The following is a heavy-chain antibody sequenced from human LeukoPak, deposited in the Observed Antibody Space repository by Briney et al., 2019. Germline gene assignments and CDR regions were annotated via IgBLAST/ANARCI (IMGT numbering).Heavy chain of an antibody. CDR1: GFTFSSYS. CDR3: AELGITMIGGV. V-gene: IGHV3-30*04. CDR2: ISYDGSNK. J-gene: IGHJ6*03. Sequence: GSLRLSCAASGFTFSSYSMHWVRQAPGKGLEWGAVISYDGSNKYYADSVKGRFTISRDNSKNTLYLQMNSLRAEDTAVYYCAELGITMIGGVWGKGTTVTIS. D-gene: IGHD3-10*02.